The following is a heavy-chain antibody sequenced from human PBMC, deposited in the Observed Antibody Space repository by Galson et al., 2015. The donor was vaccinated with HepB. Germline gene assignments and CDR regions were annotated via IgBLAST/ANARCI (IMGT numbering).Heavy chain of an antibody. J-gene: IGHJ2*01. Sequence: CAISGDSVSSHSAAWNWIRQSPSRGLEWLGRTYYRSKWYYDYAVSVKSRITINPDTSKNQFSLQLNSVTPEDTAVYYCARDGWNYYDSSGPRWYFDLWGRGTLVTVSS. CDR1: GDSVSSHSAA. CDR2: TYYRSKWYY. D-gene: IGHD3-22*01. V-gene: IGHV6-1*01. CDR3: ARDGWNYYDSSGPRWYFDL.